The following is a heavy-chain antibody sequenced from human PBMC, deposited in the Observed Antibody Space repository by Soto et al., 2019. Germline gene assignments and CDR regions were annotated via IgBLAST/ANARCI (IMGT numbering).Heavy chain of an antibody. J-gene: IGHJ2*01. CDR2: ISYDGSNK. V-gene: IGHV3-30-3*01. Sequence: QVQLVESGGGVVQPGRSLRLSCAASGFTFNNYAMHWVRQAPGKGLEWVALISYDGSNKYYADSVKGRFTISRDNSKNTLYLQMNSVRAEDTAVYSRARDPLWGTAMVLWYCDLWGRGTLVTVSS. D-gene: IGHD5-18*01. CDR1: GFTFNNYA. CDR3: ARDPLWGTAMVLWYCDL.